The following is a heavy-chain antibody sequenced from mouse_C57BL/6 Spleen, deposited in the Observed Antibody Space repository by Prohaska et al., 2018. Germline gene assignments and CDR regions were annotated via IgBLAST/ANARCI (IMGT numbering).Heavy chain of an antibody. Sequence: CMNWVKQSHGKSLEWIGDINPNNGGTSYNQKFKGKATLTVDKSSSTAYMELRSLTSEDSAVYYCARDYGSSWDYWGQGTTLTVSS. CDR2: INPNNGGT. V-gene: IGHV1-26*01. D-gene: IGHD1-1*01. CDR1: C. CDR3: ARDYGSSWDY. J-gene: IGHJ2*01.